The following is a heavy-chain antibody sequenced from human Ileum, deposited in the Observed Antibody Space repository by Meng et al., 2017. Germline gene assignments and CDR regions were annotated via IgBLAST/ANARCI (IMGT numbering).Heavy chain of an antibody. V-gene: IGHV3-15*01. CDR1: GFTFSNAW. Sequence: GESLKISCAASGFTFSNAWMSWVRQAPGKGLEWVGRIKSKTDSGKTDYAAPVKGRFTISRDDSKNTLYLQMNSLKTEDTAVYYCFLGSGWYFYYFDYWGQGTLVTVSS. CDR2: IKSKTDSGKT. J-gene: IGHJ4*02. D-gene: IGHD6-19*01. CDR3: FLGSGWYFYYFDY.